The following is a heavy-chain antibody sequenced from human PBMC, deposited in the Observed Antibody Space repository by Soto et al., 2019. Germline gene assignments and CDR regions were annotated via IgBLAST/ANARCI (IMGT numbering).Heavy chain of an antibody. Sequence: EVQLLESGGGLVQPGGSLRLSCAASGFTFSSYAMSWVRQAPGKGLEWVSAISGSGGSTYYADSVTGRFTISRDNSKNTLYLQMNSLRAEDTAVYYCAKATSVLAARPKNAFDIWGQGTMVTVSS. CDR1: GFTFSSYA. CDR3: AKATSVLAARPKNAFDI. CDR2: ISGSGGST. D-gene: IGHD6-6*01. V-gene: IGHV3-23*01. J-gene: IGHJ3*02.